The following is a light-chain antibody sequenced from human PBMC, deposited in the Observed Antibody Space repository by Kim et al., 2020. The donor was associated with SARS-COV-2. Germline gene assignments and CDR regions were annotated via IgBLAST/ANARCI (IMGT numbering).Light chain of an antibody. J-gene: IGLJ2*01. V-gene: IGLV3-19*01. CDR1: SIRSYY. CDR3: NSRDSNDNVV. Sequence: VALGQTVRITCQGDSIRSYYATWYQQKPGQAPIVAIYGKNNRPSGIPDRFSGSSSGNTASLTITGTQAGDEADYYCNSRDSNDNVVFGGGTKLTVL. CDR2: GKN.